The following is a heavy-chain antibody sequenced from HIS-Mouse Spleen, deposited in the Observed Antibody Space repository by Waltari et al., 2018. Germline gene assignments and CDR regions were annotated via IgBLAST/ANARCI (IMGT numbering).Heavy chain of an antibody. CDR3: ARARSPVSLFDY. CDR1: GYTFTGYY. V-gene: IGHV1-2*02. Sequence: QVQLVQSGAEVKKPGASVKVSCKASGYTFTGYYMHWVRQAPGQGLEWMGWINPRRGGTNYAQKFEGRVTMTRDTPISTAYMELSRLRSDDTAVYYCARARSPVSLFDYWGQGTLVTVSS. CDR2: INPRRGGT. J-gene: IGHJ4*02.